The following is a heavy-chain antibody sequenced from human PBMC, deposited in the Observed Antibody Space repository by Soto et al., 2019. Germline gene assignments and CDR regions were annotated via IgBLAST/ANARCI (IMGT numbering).Heavy chain of an antibody. CDR2: MNPKSGNT. D-gene: IGHD6-13*01. CDR1: GYIFTSYD. Sequence: QVQLVQSGAEVKKPGASVKVSCKASGYIFTSYDINWVRQATGQGLEWVGWMNPKSGNTGDAQKFEGRVTMTRNSSISTAYMGLSSLRSEDTAVYYCARAPEYSSTCDFYYYYMDVWGNGTTVAVS. V-gene: IGHV1-8*01. CDR3: ARAPEYSSTCDFYYYYMDV. J-gene: IGHJ6*03.